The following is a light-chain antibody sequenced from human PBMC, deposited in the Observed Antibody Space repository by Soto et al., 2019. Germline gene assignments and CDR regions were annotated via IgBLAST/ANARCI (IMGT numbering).Light chain of an antibody. CDR2: AAS. J-gene: IGKJ1*01. V-gene: IGKV1-17*01. CDR3: LQHNSYPWT. Sequence: DIQMTQSPSSLSASVGDRVTITCRASLGIRNDLGWYQQKPGKPPKRLIYAASSLQSGDPPRFSGSGSETEFNLTISSLQPEDFAADYCLQHNSYPWTFGQGTKVEIK. CDR1: LGIRND.